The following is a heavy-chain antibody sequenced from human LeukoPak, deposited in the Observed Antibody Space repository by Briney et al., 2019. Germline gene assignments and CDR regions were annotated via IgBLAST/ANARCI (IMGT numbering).Heavy chain of an antibody. CDR1: GYSISSGYY. V-gene: IGHV4-38-2*02. J-gene: IGHJ4*02. Sequence: SETLSLTCTVSGYSISSGYYWGWIRQPPGKGLEWIGSIYHSGSTYYNPFLKSRVTISVDTSKNQFSLKLSSVTAADTAVYYCARDPSAAGPPFDYWGQGTLVTVSS. D-gene: IGHD6-13*01. CDR3: ARDPSAAGPPFDY. CDR2: IYHSGST.